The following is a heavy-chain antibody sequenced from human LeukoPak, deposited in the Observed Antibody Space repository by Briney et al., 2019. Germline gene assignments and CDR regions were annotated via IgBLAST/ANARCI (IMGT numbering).Heavy chain of an antibody. D-gene: IGHD2-2*02. V-gene: IGHV1-24*01. CDR2: FDPEDSET. CDR3: AKDQGYCSSTSCYNFDY. J-gene: IGHJ4*02. CDR1: GYTLTELS. Sequence: ASVKVSCKVSGYTLTELSMHWVRQAPGKGLEWMGGFDPEDSETIYAQKFQGRVTMTEDTSTDTAYMELSSLRSEDTAVYYCAKDQGYCSSTSCYNFDYWGQGTLVTVSS.